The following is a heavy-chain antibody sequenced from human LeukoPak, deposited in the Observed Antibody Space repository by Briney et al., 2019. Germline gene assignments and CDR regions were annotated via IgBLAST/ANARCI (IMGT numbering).Heavy chain of an antibody. CDR2: ISYDGSNK. CDR1: GFTFSSYA. Sequence: GGSLRLSCAASGFTFSSYAMHWVRQAPGKGLEWVAVISYDGSNKYYADSVKGRFTISRDNSKNTLYLQMNSLRAEDTAVYYCARWSTQIAAAGTSEYYFDYWGQGTLVTVSS. J-gene: IGHJ4*02. V-gene: IGHV3-30*04. CDR3: ARWSTQIAAAGTSEYYFDY. D-gene: IGHD6-13*01.